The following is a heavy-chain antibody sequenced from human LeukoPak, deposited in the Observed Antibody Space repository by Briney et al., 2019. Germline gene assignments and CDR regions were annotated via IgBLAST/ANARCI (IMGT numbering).Heavy chain of an antibody. CDR3: ARLGGRLQPGTYYYYYMDV. V-gene: IGHV1-69*13. D-gene: IGHD4-11*01. CDR2: IIPIFGTA. Sequence: SVKVSCKASGGTFSSYAISWVRQAPGQGLEWMGGIIPIFGTANYAQKFQGRVTITADESTSTAYMELSSLRSEDTAVYYCARLGGRLQPGTYYYYYMDVWGKGTTVTASS. CDR1: GGTFSSYA. J-gene: IGHJ6*03.